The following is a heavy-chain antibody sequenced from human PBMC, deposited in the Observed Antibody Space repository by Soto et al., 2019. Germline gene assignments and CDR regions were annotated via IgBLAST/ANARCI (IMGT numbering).Heavy chain of an antibody. CDR1: GFAFNKFG. CDR3: AKGGEVGGVLGDH. J-gene: IGHJ4*02. Sequence: QVQLVESGGGVVQPGTSLRLSCEASGFAFNKFGMHWVRQAPGKGLEWVAFISYDGSYQYYADSVQGRLTITRDNSMNTLNMQLNSLRREDTAVYYCAKGGEVGGVLGDHWGRGTLVTVS. D-gene: IGHD1-26*01. V-gene: IGHV3-30*18. CDR2: ISYDGSYQ.